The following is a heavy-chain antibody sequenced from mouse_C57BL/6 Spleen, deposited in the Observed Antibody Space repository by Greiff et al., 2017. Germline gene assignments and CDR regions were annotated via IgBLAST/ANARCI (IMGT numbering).Heavy chain of an antibody. Sequence: QVQLQQSGAELARPGASVQLSCKASGYTFTSYGISWVKQRTGQGLEWIGEIYPRSGNTYYNEKFKGKATLTADKSSSTAYMELRSLTSEDSAVYFCAKGENWSPYAMDYWGQGTSVTVSS. CDR2: IYPRSGNT. CDR1: GYTFTSYG. V-gene: IGHV1-81*01. J-gene: IGHJ4*01. CDR3: AKGENWSPYAMDY.